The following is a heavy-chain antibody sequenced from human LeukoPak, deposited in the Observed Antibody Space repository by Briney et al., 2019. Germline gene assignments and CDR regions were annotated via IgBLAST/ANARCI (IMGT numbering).Heavy chain of an antibody. CDR2: IIPIFGTA. V-gene: IGHV1-69*05. CDR3: AGASIAARPRVYNWFDP. D-gene: IGHD6-6*01. J-gene: IGHJ5*02. Sequence: SVKVSCKASGGTFSSYAISWVRQAPGQGLEWMGGIIPIFGTANYAQKFQGRVTITTDESTSTAYMELSSLRSEDTAVYYCAGASIAARPRVYNWFDPWGQGTLVTVSS. CDR1: GGTFSSYA.